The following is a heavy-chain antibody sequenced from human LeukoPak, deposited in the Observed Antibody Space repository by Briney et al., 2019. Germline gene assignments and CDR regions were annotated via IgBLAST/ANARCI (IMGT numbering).Heavy chain of an antibody. CDR2: ISAYNGNT. V-gene: IGHV1-18*04. J-gene: IGHJ5*02. Sequence: ASVKVSCKASGYTFTSYGISWVRQAPGQGLEWMGWISAYNGNTNYAQKLQGRVTMTTDTSTSTAYMELRSLRSDDTAVYYCARVGLDIVVVPAASDNWFDPWGQGTLVTVSS. D-gene: IGHD2-2*03. CDR3: ARVGLDIVVVPAASDNWFDP. CDR1: GYTFTSYG.